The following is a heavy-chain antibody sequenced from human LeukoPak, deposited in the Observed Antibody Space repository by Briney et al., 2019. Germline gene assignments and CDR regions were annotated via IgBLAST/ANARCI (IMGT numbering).Heavy chain of an antibody. Sequence: GGSLRLSCAASGFTFSSYGMHWVRQAPGKGLEWVAFIRYDGSNKYYADSVKGRFTISRDNSKNTLYLQMNSLRAEDTAVYYCASPYYGSGSYYHGMDVWGQGTTVTVSS. J-gene: IGHJ6*02. CDR2: IRYDGSNK. D-gene: IGHD3-10*01. CDR1: GFTFSSYG. CDR3: ASPYYGSGSYYHGMDV. V-gene: IGHV3-30*02.